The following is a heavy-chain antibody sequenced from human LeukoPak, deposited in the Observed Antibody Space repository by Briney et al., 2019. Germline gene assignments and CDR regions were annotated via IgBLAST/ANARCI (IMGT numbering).Heavy chain of an antibody. CDR3: AKTGGSSNWPDWFDS. CDR2: INHSGST. J-gene: IGHJ5*01. Sequence: KASETLSLTCAVYGGSFSGYYWSWIRQPPGKGLEWIGEINHSGSTYYNPSLKSRVTISVDTSKNQISLRLSSVTAADTSLYYCAKTGGSSNWPDWFDSWGQGTLVTVSS. CDR1: GGSFSGYY. D-gene: IGHD6-13*01. V-gene: IGHV4-34*01.